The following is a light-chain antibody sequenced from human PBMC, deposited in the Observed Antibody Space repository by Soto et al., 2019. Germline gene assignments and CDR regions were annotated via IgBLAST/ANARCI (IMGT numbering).Light chain of an antibody. V-gene: IGKV3-20*01. CDR1: QSVSARS. J-gene: IGKJ1*01. CDR3: QQYGSSPPT. CDR2: GAS. Sequence: PGGRATLSCRATQSVSARSLAWYQQRPGQAPRLLIYGASSRATGTPDRFSGSGSGTDFTLTINRLETEDFAVYYCQQYGSSPPTFGQGTKVDNK.